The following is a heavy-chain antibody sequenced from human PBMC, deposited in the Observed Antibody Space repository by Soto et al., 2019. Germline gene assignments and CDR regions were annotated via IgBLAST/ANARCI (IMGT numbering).Heavy chain of an antibody. J-gene: IGHJ4*02. Sequence: SQTLSLPCAVYGGSFSGYYWSWIRQPPGKGLEWIGEINHSGSTNYNPSLKSRVTISVDTSKNQFSLKLSSVTAADTAVYYCASRFVVVPAAMVSSGYYFDYWGQGTLVTVSS. D-gene: IGHD2-2*01. V-gene: IGHV4-34*01. CDR2: INHSGST. CDR1: GGSFSGYY. CDR3: ASRFVVVPAAMVSSGYYFDY.